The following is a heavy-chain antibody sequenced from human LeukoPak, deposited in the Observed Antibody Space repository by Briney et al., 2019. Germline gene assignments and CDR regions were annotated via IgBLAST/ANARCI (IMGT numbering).Heavy chain of an antibody. CDR3: ARAGYCSGGSCSANEDYYYGMDV. D-gene: IGHD2-15*01. Sequence: GASVKVSCKASGGTFISYAISWVRQAPGQGLEWMGGIIPIFGTANYAQKFQGRVTITADESTSTAYMELSSLRSEDTAVYYCARAGYCSGGSCSANEDYYYGMDVWGQGTTVTVSS. CDR2: IIPIFGTA. J-gene: IGHJ6*02. CDR1: GGTFISYA. V-gene: IGHV1-69*13.